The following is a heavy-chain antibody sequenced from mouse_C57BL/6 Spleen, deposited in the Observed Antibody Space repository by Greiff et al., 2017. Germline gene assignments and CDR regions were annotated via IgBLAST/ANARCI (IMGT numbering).Heavy chain of an antibody. V-gene: IGHV1-80*01. CDR1: GYAFSSYW. CDR2: IYPGDGDT. J-gene: IGHJ3*01. CDR3: ARSNLSWFAY. Sequence: VKLQQSGAELVKPGASVKISCKASGYAFSSYWMHWVKQRPGKGLEWIGQIYPGDGDTNYNGKFKGKATLTADKSSSTAYMQLSSLTSEDSAVFFCARSNLSWFAYWGQGTLVTVSA.